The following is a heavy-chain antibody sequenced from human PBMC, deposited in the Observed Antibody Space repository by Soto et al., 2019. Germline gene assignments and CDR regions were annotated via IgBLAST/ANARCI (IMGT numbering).Heavy chain of an antibody. CDR2: INHSGST. CDR1: GGSFSGYY. V-gene: IGHV4-34*01. J-gene: IGHJ4*02. Sequence: SETLSLTCAVYGGSFSGYYWSWIRQPPGKGLEWIGEINHSGSTNYNPSLKSRVTISVDTSKNQFSLKLSSVTAADTAVYYCARGQLIVGLDYWGQGTLVTVSS. D-gene: IGHD3-22*01. CDR3: ARGQLIVGLDY.